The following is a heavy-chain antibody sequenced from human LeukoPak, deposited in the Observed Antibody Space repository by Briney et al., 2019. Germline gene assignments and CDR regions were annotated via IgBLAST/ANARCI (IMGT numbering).Heavy chain of an antibody. V-gene: IGHV1-69*05. CDR2: IIPIFGTA. Sequence: SVKVSCKASGGTFSSYAISWVRQAPGQGLEWMGGIIPIFGTANYAQKFQGRVTITTDESTSTAYMELNSLRAEDTAVYYCARGTDYYDTPPGWDYWGRGTLVTVSS. D-gene: IGHD3-22*01. CDR3: ARGTDYYDTPPGWDY. J-gene: IGHJ4*02. CDR1: GGTFSSYA.